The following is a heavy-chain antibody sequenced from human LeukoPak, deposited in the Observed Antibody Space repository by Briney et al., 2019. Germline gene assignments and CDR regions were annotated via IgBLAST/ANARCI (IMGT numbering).Heavy chain of an antibody. CDR3: AVRDRLAAAGSFDY. D-gene: IGHD6-13*01. V-gene: IGHV5-51*01. J-gene: IGHJ4*02. CDR1: GYSFTSYW. Sequence: GESLKISCKGSGYSFTSYWIGWVRQMPGKGLEWMGTIYPGDSDTRYGPSFQGQVTISADKSISTAYLQWSSLKASDTAMYYCAVRDRLAAAGSFDYWGQGTLVTVSS. CDR2: IYPGDSDT.